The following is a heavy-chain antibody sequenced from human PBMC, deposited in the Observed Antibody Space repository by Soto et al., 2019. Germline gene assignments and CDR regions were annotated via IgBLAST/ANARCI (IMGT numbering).Heavy chain of an antibody. Sequence: ASVKVSCKASGYTFTSYAMHWVRQAPGQRLEWMGWINAGNGNTKYSQKFQGRVTITRDTSASTAYMELSSLRSEDTAVYYCAREGYCSSTCCYPQLDYYYYYYMDVWGKGTTVTVSS. CDR3: AREGYCSSTCCYPQLDYYYYYYMDV. J-gene: IGHJ6*03. CDR1: GYTFTSYA. CDR2: INAGNGNT. V-gene: IGHV1-3*01. D-gene: IGHD2-2*01.